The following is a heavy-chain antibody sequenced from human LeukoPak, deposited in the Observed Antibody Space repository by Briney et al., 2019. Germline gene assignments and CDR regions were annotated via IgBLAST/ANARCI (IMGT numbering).Heavy chain of an antibody. J-gene: IGHJ3*02. D-gene: IGHD3-10*01. Sequence: GGSLRLSCAASGFTFSSYGMHWVRQAPGKGLEWVAVISYDGSNKYYADSVKGRFTISRDNSKNTLYLQMNSLRAEDTAVYYCAKNPGEAGSHFGIWGQGTMVTVSS. CDR3: AKNPGEAGSHFGI. CDR1: GFTFSSYG. CDR2: ISYDGSNK. V-gene: IGHV3-30*18.